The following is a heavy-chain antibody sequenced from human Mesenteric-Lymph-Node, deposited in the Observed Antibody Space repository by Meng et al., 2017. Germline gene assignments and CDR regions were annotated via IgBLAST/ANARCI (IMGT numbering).Heavy chain of an antibody. CDR1: GGSFRGYY. CDR2: INHSGST. D-gene: IGHD2-15*01. J-gene: IGHJ6*02. V-gene: IGHV4-34*01. CDR3: ARGRYCSGGSCYFGYYYYGMDV. Sequence: SQTHSLTCAVYGGSFRGYYWSWIHQPPGKGLEWIGEINHSGSTKYNPYLKSRVTISVDKSKNQFSLKLSSVTAADTAVYYCARGRYCSGGSCYFGYYYYGMDVWGQGTTVTVSS.